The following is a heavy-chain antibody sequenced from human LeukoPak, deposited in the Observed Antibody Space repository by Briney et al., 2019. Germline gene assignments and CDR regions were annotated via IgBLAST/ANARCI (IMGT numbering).Heavy chain of an antibody. V-gene: IGHV1-18*01. CDR1: GYTFTSYG. CDR3: ARNRLSVSHVDY. Sequence: ASVRVSCKASGYTFTSYGTSWVRQAPGQGLEWMGWISAYNGNTNYAQKLQGRVTMTTDTSTSTAYMELRSLRSDDTAVYYCARNRLSVSHVDYWGQGTLVTVYS. CDR2: ISAYNGNT. D-gene: IGHD3-16*01. J-gene: IGHJ4*02.